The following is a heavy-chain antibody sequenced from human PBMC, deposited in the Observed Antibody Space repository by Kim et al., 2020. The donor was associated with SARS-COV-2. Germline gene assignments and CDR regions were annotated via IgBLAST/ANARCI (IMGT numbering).Heavy chain of an antibody. Sequence: GGSLRLSCAGSGFTFSNNYMSWVRQAPGKGLEWVSYIYGGGSTYYADSVEGRFFTSSDNNENMLLLQMNSRRAEDTAMYFCAGSPCGSSWSGCWGQWTL. CDR1: GFTFSNNY. J-gene: IGHJ1*01. CDR3: AGSPCGSSWSGC. CDR2: IYGGGST. V-gene: IGHV3-53*01. D-gene: IGHD6-13*01.